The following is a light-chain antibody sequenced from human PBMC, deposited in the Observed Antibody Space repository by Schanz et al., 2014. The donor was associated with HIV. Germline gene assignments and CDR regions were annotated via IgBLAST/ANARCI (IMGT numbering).Light chain of an antibody. CDR3: SSYTSSSTPLV. CDR2: DVT. CDR1: SGDVGRYDY. Sequence: QSALTQPASVSGSLGQSITISCTGTSGDVGRYDYASWYQQHPGQAPKLLIYDVTYRPSGISNRFSGSKSGYTASLTISGLQADDEADYYCSSYTSSSTPLVFGGGTKLTVL. V-gene: IGLV2-14*03. J-gene: IGLJ3*02.